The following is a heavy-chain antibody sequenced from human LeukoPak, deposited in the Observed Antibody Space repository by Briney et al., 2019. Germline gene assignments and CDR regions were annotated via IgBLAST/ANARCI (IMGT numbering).Heavy chain of an antibody. V-gene: IGHV3-64D*06. D-gene: IGHD3-16*02. CDR1: GFTFSSYA. CDR3: VGGSPYYDYVWGGYRD. Sequence: GGSLRLSCSASGFTFSSYAMHWVRQAPGKGLEYVSAISSNGGSTYYADSVKGRFTISRDNSKNTLYLQMSSLRAEDTAVYYCVGGSPYYDYVWGGYRDWGQGTLVTVSS. J-gene: IGHJ4*02. CDR2: ISSNGGST.